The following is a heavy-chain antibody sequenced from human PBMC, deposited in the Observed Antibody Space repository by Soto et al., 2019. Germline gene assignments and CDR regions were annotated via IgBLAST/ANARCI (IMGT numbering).Heavy chain of an antibody. CDR2: INQDGSEK. D-gene: IGHD3-16*01. Sequence: EVHLVESGGGLVQTGGSLRLSCAIFESTVSRDWMNWVRQAPGKGLEWVAHINQDGSEKYYVDSVKGRFTISRDNAKKSLYLEMNSVGYADRAMYYCAGGGGDAFWGQGTLVTVSS. J-gene: IGHJ4*02. CDR1: ESTVSRDW. V-gene: IGHV3-7*04. CDR3: AGGGGDAF.